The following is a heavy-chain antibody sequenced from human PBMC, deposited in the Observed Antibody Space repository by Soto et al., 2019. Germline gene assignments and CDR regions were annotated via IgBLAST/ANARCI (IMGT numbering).Heavy chain of an antibody. CDR1: GASISSYY. D-gene: IGHD3-22*01. CDR3: ALRSMAVVPEY. V-gene: IGHV4-59*01. Sequence: QVHLQESGPGLVKPSETLSLTCAVSGASISSYYCMWIRQPPGKGLESIGYLYYGRSANYNHALRSRFTLSVDTSTNQCSLTLSSMTAADTAVYYCALRSMAVVPEYWGQGTLVTVAS. CDR2: LYYGRSA. J-gene: IGHJ4*02.